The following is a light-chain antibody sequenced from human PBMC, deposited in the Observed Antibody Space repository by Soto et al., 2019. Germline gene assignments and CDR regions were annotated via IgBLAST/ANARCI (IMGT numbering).Light chain of an antibody. CDR3: QQYGSSPRT. Sequence: EIVLTQSPGAVSLSPGERATLSSRASQSVSSSYLAWYQQKPGQAPRLLIYGASSRATGIPDRFSGSGSGTDFTLTISRLEPEDFAVYYCQQYGSSPRTFGQGTKVDIK. CDR2: GAS. J-gene: IGKJ1*01. V-gene: IGKV3-20*01. CDR1: QSVSSSY.